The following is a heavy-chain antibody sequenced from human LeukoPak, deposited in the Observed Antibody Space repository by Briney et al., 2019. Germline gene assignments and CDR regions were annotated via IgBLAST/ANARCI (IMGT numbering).Heavy chain of an antibody. J-gene: IGHJ4*02. CDR1: GFTFGSYA. V-gene: IGHV3-30-3*01. CDR3: AKASSPGSGCITY. D-gene: IGHD2-15*01. CDR2: ISYDGSNK. Sequence: GGSLRLSCAASGFTFGSYAMHWVRQAPGKGLEWVAVISYDGSNKYYADSVKGRFTISRDNSKDTLYLQMNSLRAEDTAIYYCAKASSPGSGCITYWGQGTLVTVSS.